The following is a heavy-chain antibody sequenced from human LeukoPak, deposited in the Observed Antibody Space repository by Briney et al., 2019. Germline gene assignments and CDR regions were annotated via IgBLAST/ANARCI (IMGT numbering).Heavy chain of an antibody. V-gene: IGHV1-46*01. CDR3: ARSVVITRAFDY. D-gene: IGHD3-22*01. CDR1: GYTFTSYY. Sequence: ASVKVSCKASGYTFTSYYMHWVRQAPGQGLEWMGIINPSGGSTSYAQKFRGRVTMTRDTSTSTVYMELSSLRAEDTAVYYCARSVVITRAFDYWGQGTLVTVSS. CDR2: INPSGGST. J-gene: IGHJ4*02.